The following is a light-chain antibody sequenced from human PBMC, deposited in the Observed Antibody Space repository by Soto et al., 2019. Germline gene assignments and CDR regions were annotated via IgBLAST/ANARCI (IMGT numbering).Light chain of an antibody. CDR3: AAWDDSLSGFYV. CDR2: RNN. Sequence: QSVLTQPPSASGTPGQRVTISCSGSSSNIGSNYVYWYQQLPGTAPKLLIYRNNQRPSGVPDRFPGSKSGTSASLAISGLRSEDEADYYCAAWDDSLSGFYVFGTGTKVTVL. V-gene: IGLV1-47*01. CDR1: SSNIGSNY. J-gene: IGLJ1*01.